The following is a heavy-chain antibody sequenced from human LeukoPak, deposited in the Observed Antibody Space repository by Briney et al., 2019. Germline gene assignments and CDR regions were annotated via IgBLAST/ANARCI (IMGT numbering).Heavy chain of an antibody. V-gene: IGHV4-59*01. CDR3: ARPHSSGWYDAFDI. J-gene: IGHJ3*02. D-gene: IGHD6-13*01. Sequence: SETLSLTCTVSGGSITTYYWSWIRRPPGKGLEWIGYISYSGGTNYNPSLKSRVTISLDTSKNQFSLKLSSVTAADTAVYYCARPHSSGWYDAFDIWGQGTMVTVSS. CDR1: GGSITTYY. CDR2: ISYSGGT.